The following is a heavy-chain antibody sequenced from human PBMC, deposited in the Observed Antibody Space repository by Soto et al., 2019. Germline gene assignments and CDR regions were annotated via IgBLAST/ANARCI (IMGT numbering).Heavy chain of an antibody. CDR2: IGTAGDT. V-gene: IGHV3-13*01. CDR1: GFTFSSYD. D-gene: IGHD6-25*01. J-gene: IGHJ3*02. CDR3: ARGGEDDAFDI. Sequence: EVQLVESGRGLVQPGGSLRLSCAASGFTFSSYDMHWVRQATGKGLEWVSAIGTAGDTYYPGSVKGRFTISRENAKNSLYLQMNSLRAGDTAVYYCARGGEDDAFDIWGQGTMVTVSS.